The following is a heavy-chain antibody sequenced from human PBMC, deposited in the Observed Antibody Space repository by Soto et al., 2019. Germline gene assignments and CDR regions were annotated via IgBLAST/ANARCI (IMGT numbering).Heavy chain of an antibody. CDR3: ARAVDAAMDPLDY. J-gene: IGHJ4*02. CDR1: GFDFRKYA. Sequence: PGGSLRLSCAASGFDFRKYAMHWVRQSPGKGPEWVAITSDDGDTQYYADSVKGRFTISRDNSKNTLYLQMTTLRSEDAAVYFCARAVDAAMDPLDYWGQGTLVTVSS. CDR2: TSDDGDTQ. D-gene: IGHD5-18*01. V-gene: IGHV3-30-3*01.